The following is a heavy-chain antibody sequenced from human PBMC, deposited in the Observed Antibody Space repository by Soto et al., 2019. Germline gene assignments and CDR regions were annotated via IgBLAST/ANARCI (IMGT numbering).Heavy chain of an antibody. V-gene: IGHV1-69*01. Sequence: QVQLVQSGAEVKKPGSSVKVSCKASGGTFSSYAISWVRQAPGQGLVWMGGIIPIFGTANYAQKFEGRVTITADESTSTAYMELSSLRSEDTAVYYCARASKQLANYYYYGMDVWGQGTTVTVSS. J-gene: IGHJ6*02. CDR2: IIPIFGTA. CDR3: ARASKQLANYYYYGMDV. D-gene: IGHD6-6*01. CDR1: GGTFSSYA.